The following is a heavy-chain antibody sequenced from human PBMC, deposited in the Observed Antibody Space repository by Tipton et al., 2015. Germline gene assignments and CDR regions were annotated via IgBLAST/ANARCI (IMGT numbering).Heavy chain of an antibody. Sequence: QVQLVQSGPEVKKPGSSVKVSCKASGGTLSNYGVNWVRQAPGQGLEWMAGTIAIFGSVNYAQKFRGRLTVSADVSTNTVYMELSSLRSDDTAVYYCARGSEMYPNPYYYYHALGVWGQGTTVTVSS. CDR3: ARGSEMYPNPYYYYHALGV. D-gene: IGHD5-24*01. V-gene: IGHV1-69*01. CDR1: GGTLSNYG. J-gene: IGHJ6*02. CDR2: TIAIFGSV.